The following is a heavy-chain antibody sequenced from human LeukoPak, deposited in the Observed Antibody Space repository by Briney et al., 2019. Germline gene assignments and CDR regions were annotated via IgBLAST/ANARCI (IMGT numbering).Heavy chain of an antibody. Sequence: ASVKVSCKASGYTFTSYYMHWVRQAPGQGLEWMGIINPSGGSTTYTQKFQGRVTMSRDTSTSTVYMELSSLTSEDTAVYYCARGLGSGSYYGSWGQGTLVTVSS. V-gene: IGHV1-46*01. CDR3: ARGLGSGSYYGS. CDR2: INPSGGST. CDR1: GYTFTSYY. D-gene: IGHD3-10*01. J-gene: IGHJ5*02.